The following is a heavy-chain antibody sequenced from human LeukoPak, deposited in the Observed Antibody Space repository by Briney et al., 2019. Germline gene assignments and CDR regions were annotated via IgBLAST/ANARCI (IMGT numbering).Heavy chain of an antibody. V-gene: IGHV4-4*07. CDR3: ASCGSGFGKNHTYYHIEV. Sequence: PSETLSLTCRVSAGSLTNTSWRWISQPAGKGLEWIGRIFGSGGSNYNPSLKSRVTMSVDTSNNQFSLKLTSQTGADTADYIAASCGSGFGKNHTYYHIEVWGKGTTVTVSS. J-gene: IGHJ6*04. D-gene: IGHD6-25*01. CDR1: AGSLTNTS. CDR2: IFGSGGS.